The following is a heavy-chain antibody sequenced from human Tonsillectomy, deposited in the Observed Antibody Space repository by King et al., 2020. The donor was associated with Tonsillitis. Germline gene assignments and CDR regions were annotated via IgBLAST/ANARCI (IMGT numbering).Heavy chain of an antibody. V-gene: IGHV3-23*04. CDR3: AKAMVVTGLLDS. D-gene: IGHD2-21*02. J-gene: IGHJ4*02. CDR2: GSNRGGVT. Sequence: VQLVESGGGWVQPGGSLRLSCSASGFSFSGYAMSWGRQAPGEGLEWVSGGSNRGGVTYYGDSVKGRFTISRDHSKNTLYLQMNSLRAEDTALYYCAKAMVVTGLLDSWGQGTLVTVSS. CDR1: GFSFSGYA.